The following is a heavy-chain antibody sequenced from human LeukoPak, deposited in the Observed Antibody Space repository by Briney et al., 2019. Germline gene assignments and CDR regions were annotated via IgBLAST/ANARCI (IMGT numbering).Heavy chain of an antibody. Sequence: GRSLRLSCAASGFTFSSYSMNWVRQAPGKGLEWVSFLIVGNGNQHYADSVKGRFTISRDDAKNSLYLQMNSLRAEDTAVYYCARDRNGGSFDYWGQGTLVTVSS. CDR2: LIVGNGNQ. J-gene: IGHJ4*02. D-gene: IGHD4-23*01. CDR1: GFTFSSYS. V-gene: IGHV3-48*01. CDR3: ARDRNGGSFDY.